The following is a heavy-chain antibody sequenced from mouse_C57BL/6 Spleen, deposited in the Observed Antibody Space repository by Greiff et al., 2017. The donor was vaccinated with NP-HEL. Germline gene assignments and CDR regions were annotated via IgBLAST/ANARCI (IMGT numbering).Heavy chain of an antibody. J-gene: IGHJ1*03. CDR1: GYSITSGYY. V-gene: IGHV3-6*01. Sequence: EVKLLESGPGLVKPSQSLSLTCSVTGYSITSGYYWNWIRQFPGNKLEWTGYISYDGSNNYNPSLKNRISITRDTSKNQFFLKLNSVTTEDTATYYCAREDYYDYYGYFEVWGTGTTGTVSS. CDR2: ISYDGSN. CDR3: AREDYYDYYGYFEV. D-gene: IGHD2-4*01.